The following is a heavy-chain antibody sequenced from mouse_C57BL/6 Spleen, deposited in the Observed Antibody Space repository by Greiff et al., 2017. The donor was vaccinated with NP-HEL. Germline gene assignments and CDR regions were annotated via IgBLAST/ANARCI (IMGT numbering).Heavy chain of an antibody. CDR1: GYSFTDYN. CDR2: INPNYGTT. CDR3: ARSSLLRRRDYYAMDY. J-gene: IGHJ4*01. V-gene: IGHV1-39*01. Sequence: VQLKESGPELVKPGASVKISCKASGYSFTDYNMNWVKQSNGKSLEWIGVINPNYGTTSYNQKFKGKATLTVDQSSSTAYMQLNSLTSEDSAVYYGARSSLLRRRDYYAMDYWGQGTSVTVSS. D-gene: IGHD2-12*01.